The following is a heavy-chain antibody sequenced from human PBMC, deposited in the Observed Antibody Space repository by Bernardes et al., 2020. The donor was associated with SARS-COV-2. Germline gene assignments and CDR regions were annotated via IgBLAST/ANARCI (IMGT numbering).Heavy chain of an antibody. Sequence: GGSLRLSCAASGFTFSSFGMSWVRQAPGKGLEWVSGISATVYNTYYADSVNGRFTVSRDDSKDSLYLQMNSLRIEDTAIYHCVKHTGTDYFVDVMDVWGQGTTVTVSS. V-gene: IGHV3-23*01. CDR2: ISATVYNT. D-gene: IGHD4-17*01. J-gene: IGHJ6*02. CDR3: VKHTGTDYFVDVMDV. CDR1: GFTFSSFG.